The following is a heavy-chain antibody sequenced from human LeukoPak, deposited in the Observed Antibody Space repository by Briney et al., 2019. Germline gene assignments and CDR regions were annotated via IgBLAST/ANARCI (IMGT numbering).Heavy chain of an antibody. V-gene: IGHV4-59*01. J-gene: IGHJ6*03. CDR3: ARVRSGYDSYYYYMDV. Sequence: SETLSLTCTVSGGSISSYYWSWIRQPPGKGLEWIGYIYYSGSTNYNPSLKSRVTISVDTSKNQFSLKLSSVTAADTAVYYCARVRSGYDSYYYYMDVWGKGTTVTVSS. D-gene: IGHD3-3*01. CDR1: GGSISSYY. CDR2: IYYSGST.